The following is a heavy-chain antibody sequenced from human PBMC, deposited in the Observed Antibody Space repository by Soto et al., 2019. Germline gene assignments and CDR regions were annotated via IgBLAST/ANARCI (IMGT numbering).Heavy chain of an antibody. CDR2: ISYDGSNK. CDR1: GFTFSSYG. J-gene: IGHJ4*02. Sequence: QVQLVESGGGVVQPGRSLRLSCAASGFTFSSYGMHWVRQAPGKGLEWVAVISYDGSNKYYADSVKGRFTISRDNSXNXPYLQMNSVRAEDTAVYYCAFPVIAGTTVTTRPFDYWGQGTLVTVSS. D-gene: IGHD4-17*01. CDR3: AFPVIAGTTVTTRPFDY. V-gene: IGHV3-30*03.